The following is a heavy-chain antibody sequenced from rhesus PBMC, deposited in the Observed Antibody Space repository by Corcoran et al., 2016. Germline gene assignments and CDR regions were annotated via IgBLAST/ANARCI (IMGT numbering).Heavy chain of an antibody. Sequence: LQLQASGPGLVQPSETLSLTCAVSGGSISSNYWSWIRQPPGKGLEWSGRISGSGGSTDYNPSLKSRVTISTDTSKNQFSLKLTSVTAADTAVYYCARGSSVLYNRFGVWGAGVLVTVSS. D-gene: IGHD4-29*01. J-gene: IGHJ5-1*01. CDR1: GGSISSNY. CDR2: ISGSGGST. V-gene: IGHV4-173*01. CDR3: ARGSSVLYNRFGV.